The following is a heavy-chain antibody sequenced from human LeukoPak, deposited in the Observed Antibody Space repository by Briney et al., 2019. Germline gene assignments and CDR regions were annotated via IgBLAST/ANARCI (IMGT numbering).Heavy chain of an antibody. D-gene: IGHD3-22*01. CDR3: ARLTTHPSNYYDSSDPLVPFDY. CDR1: GGSFSGYY. V-gene: IGHV4-34*01. CDR2: INHSGST. J-gene: IGHJ4*02. Sequence: SETLSLTCAVYGGSFSGYYWSWIRQPPGKGLEWIGEINHSGSTNYNPSLKSRVTISVDKSKNQFSLKLSSVTAADTAVYYCARLTTHPSNYYDSSDPLVPFDYWGQGTLVTVSS.